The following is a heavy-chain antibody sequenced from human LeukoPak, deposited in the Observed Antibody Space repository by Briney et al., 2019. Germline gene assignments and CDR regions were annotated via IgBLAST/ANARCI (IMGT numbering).Heavy chain of an antibody. Sequence: SETLSLTCAVYGGSFSGYYWSWIRQPPGKGLEWIGEINHSGSTNYNPSLKSRVTISVDTSKNQLSLKLSSVTAADTAVYYCARARLCSSTSCYTGYYYYMDVWGKGTTVTVSS. CDR2: INHSGST. J-gene: IGHJ6*03. CDR1: GGSFSGYY. V-gene: IGHV4-34*01. CDR3: ARARLCSSTSCYTGYYYYMDV. D-gene: IGHD2-2*02.